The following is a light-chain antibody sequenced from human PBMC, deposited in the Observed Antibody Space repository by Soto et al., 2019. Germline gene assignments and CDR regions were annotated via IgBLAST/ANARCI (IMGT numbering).Light chain of an antibody. CDR2: EVS. V-gene: IGLV2-8*01. J-gene: IGLJ2*01. Sequence: QSALTQPPSASGSPGQSVAISCTGTSSDVGGYNYVSWYQQHPGKAPKLMIYEVSKRPSGVPDRFPGSKSGNTASLTVSGLKAEDEADYYCSSYAGSNYVIFGGGTKLTVL. CDR3: SSYAGSNYVI. CDR1: SSDVGGYNY.